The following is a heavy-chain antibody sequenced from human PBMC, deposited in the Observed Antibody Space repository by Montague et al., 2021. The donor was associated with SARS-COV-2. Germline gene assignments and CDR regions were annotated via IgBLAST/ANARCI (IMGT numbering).Heavy chain of an antibody. CDR3: ARWDPQTLTLIGLRGKSAIDY. CDR2: INHSGTT. J-gene: IGHJ4*02. V-gene: IGHV4-34*01. CDR1: GGSFSGYY. D-gene: IGHD4-23*01. Sequence: SKTLSLTCAVYGGSFSGYYWTWIRQSPGKGLEWIAEINHSGTTNYNFNPSLRSRVTISVDTSKSQFSLKLSSVTAADTGVYYCARWDPQTLTLIGLRGKSAIDYWGQVTLVTASS.